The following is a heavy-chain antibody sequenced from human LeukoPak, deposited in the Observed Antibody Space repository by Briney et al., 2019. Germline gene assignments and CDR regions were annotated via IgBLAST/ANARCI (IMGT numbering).Heavy chain of an antibody. CDR3: ARGGHTAASDY. D-gene: IGHD5-18*01. CDR1: GFTFSSYG. CDR2: IWYDGSNK. J-gene: IGHJ4*02. Sequence: PGGSLRLSCAASGFTFSSYGMHWVRQAPGKGLEWVAVIWYDGSNKYYADSVKGRFTISRDNSKNTLYLQMNSLRAEDTAVYYCARGGHTAASDYWGQGTLVTVSS. V-gene: IGHV3-33*01.